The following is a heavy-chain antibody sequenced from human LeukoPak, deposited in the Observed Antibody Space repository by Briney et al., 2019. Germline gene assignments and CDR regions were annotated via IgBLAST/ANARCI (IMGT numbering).Heavy chain of an antibody. D-gene: IGHD1-14*01. J-gene: IGHJ4*02. CDR1: GFTFGNYW. Sequence: GGSLRLSCAASGFTFGNYWMHWVRQAPGKGLVWVSRIYTDGSSTNYADSVKGRFTISRDNAKNTLYLQMNSLGGEDTAVYHCARGASNRFDYWGQGTLVTVSS. CDR3: ARGASNRFDY. CDR2: IYTDGSST. V-gene: IGHV3-74*01.